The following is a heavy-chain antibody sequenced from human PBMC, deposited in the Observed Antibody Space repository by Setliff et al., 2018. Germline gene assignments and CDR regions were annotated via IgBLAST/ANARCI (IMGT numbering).Heavy chain of an antibody. CDR2: INPKNGGA. J-gene: IGHJ6*02. V-gene: IGHV1-46*01. Sequence: ASVKVSCKASGSTFTSYYIHWVRQAPGQGLGWMGVINPKNGGATYPQNLQGRVTMTRDTSMSTVYMELSSLRFEDTAVYYCARERAGGRGFTFGAIYYYYGMDVWGQGTTVTVSS. CDR3: ARERAGGRGFTFGAIYYYYGMDV. CDR1: GSTFTSYY. D-gene: IGHD3-16*01.